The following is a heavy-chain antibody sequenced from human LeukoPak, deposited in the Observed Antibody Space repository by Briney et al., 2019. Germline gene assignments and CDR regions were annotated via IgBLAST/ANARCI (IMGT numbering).Heavy chain of an antibody. D-gene: IGHD2-8*01. Sequence: SGTLSLTCPVSGDSMSDSYWSWIRQPAGKGLEWIGRIYASGSTDYNPSLKSRVTLSVDTSSNQFSLTLSSVTAADTAVYHCARDIRSHNGPGGYYYSYMDVWGKGTTVTVSS. J-gene: IGHJ6*03. CDR2: IYASGST. CDR3: ARDIRSHNGPGGYYYSYMDV. V-gene: IGHV4-4*07. CDR1: GDSMSDSY.